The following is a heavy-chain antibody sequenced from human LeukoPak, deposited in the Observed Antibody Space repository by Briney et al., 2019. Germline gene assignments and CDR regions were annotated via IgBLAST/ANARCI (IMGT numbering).Heavy chain of an antibody. CDR2: IYYSGTT. J-gene: IGHJ4*02. CDR3: VTCRAYIRGGFDF. CDR1: GDSISSSPYY. Sequence: PSETLSLTCTVSGDSISSSPYYWGWIRQPPGKGLEWIGGIYYSGTTYYNPSLKSRVTISVDTSKNQFSLKLSSVTAADTAVYYCVTCRAYIRGGFDFWGQGALVTVSS. D-gene: IGHD2-15*01. V-gene: IGHV4-39*07.